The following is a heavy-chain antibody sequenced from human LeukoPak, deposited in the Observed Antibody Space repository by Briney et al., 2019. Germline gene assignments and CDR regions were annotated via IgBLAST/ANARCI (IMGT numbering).Heavy chain of an antibody. CDR3: ARQSFYDFWTFDS. J-gene: IGHJ4*02. D-gene: IGHD3-3*01. Sequence: SETLSLTCTVSGVSIGSSGHYWGWLRQPPGQGLEWIASIYYDGSDFYNPSLRSRVTISVDTSKNQFSLKVTSVTAADTAVYYCARQSFYDFWTFDSWGQGTLVTVSS. CDR1: GVSIGSSGHY. CDR2: IYYDGSD. V-gene: IGHV4-39*01.